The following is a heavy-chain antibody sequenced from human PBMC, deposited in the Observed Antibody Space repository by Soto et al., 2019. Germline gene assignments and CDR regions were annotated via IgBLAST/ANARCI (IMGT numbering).Heavy chain of an antibody. CDR2: IYWDDDK. CDR3: AHRILRTVFGLVTTTAIYFDF. Sequence: QITLNESGPTVVKPAETLTLTCTFSGFSLTTSGVGVGWIRQSPGKAPEWLALIYWDDDKRYSASLKSRRTITKATSKNQVVMTMANVDPAATATYYCAHRILRTVFGLVTTTAIYFDFWGQGTPVVVSS. V-gene: IGHV2-5*02. D-gene: IGHD3-3*01. CDR1: GFSLTTSGVG. J-gene: IGHJ4*02.